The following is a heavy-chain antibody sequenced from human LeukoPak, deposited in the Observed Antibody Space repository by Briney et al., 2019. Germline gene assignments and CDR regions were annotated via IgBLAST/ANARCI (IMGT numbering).Heavy chain of an antibody. CDR1: GFTFKSYG. D-gene: IGHD1-26*01. V-gene: IGHV3-30*02. CDR3: VKDCGLGGSRDY. Sequence: PGGSLRLSCAVSGFTFKSYGMHWVRQAPGKGLEWVTFIPYDGRNKNYADSVRGRFTISRDNSKNTVYLQMNSLRTEDTAMYYCVKDCGLGGSRDYWGQGTLVTVSS. J-gene: IGHJ4*02. CDR2: IPYDGRNK.